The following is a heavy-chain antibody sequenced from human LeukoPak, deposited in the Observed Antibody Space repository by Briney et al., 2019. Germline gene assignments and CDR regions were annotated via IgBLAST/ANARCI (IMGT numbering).Heavy chain of an antibody. J-gene: IGHJ4*02. V-gene: IGHV3-23*01. CDR2: ISGSDART. Sequence: GGSLRLSCAASGFTFSNYAMSWVRQAPGKGLEWLSAISGSDARTYYADSVKGRFTISRDNAKNSLYLQMNSLRAEDTAVYYCARARPYCSSTSCYGALFDYWGQGTLVTVSS. CDR3: ARARPYCSSTSCYGALFDY. D-gene: IGHD2-2*01. CDR1: GFTFSNYA.